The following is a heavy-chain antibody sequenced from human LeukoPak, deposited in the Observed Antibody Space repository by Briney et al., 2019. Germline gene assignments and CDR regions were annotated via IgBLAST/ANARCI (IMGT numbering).Heavy chain of an antibody. Sequence: AGSLTLSCATSGFTFSSYAMNWVRQAPGKGLECVSFISTSGDFTYYAASVKGRFTVSRDNSKNTLYLQMNSLRADDTAVYYCAGCSGGSCYSRGKYGVDVWGQGTTVIVSS. J-gene: IGHJ6*02. CDR1: GFTFSSYA. V-gene: IGHV3-23*01. CDR2: ISTSGDFT. D-gene: IGHD2-15*01. CDR3: AGCSGGSCYSRGKYGVDV.